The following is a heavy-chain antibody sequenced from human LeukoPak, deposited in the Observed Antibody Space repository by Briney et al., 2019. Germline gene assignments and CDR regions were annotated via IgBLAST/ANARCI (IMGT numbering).Heavy chain of an antibody. CDR2: INPSGGST. J-gene: IGHJ4*02. CDR3: ARSNNYYESSGYYAKSRRDFDY. D-gene: IGHD3-22*01. CDR1: GYTFTSYY. Sequence: ASVKLPCKSSGYTFTSYYMHCLRQAPGQRLERMGIINPSGGSTSYAQKFQGRVTMTRATSTSTVYMELSSLRSEDTAVYYCARSNNYYESSGYYAKSRRDFDYWGQGTLVTVSS. V-gene: IGHV1-46*01.